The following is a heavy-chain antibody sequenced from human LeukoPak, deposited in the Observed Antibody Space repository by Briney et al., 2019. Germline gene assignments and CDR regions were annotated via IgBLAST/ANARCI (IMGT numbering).Heavy chain of an antibody. Sequence: PGGSLRLSCAVSGFSFSDHNMNWVRQAPGKGLEWVASISSRSNYIHYADSLKGRVTVSRDNARNSLFLQMTSLRAEDTAVYYCARDYLGFGESGFDYWGQGTQVIVSS. V-gene: IGHV3-21*01. J-gene: IGHJ4*02. CDR3: ARDYLGFGESGFDY. CDR2: ISSRSNYI. D-gene: IGHD3-10*01. CDR1: GFSFSDHN.